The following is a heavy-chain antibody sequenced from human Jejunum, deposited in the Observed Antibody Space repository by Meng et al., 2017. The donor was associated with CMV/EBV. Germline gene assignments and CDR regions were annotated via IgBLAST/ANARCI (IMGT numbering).Heavy chain of an antibody. J-gene: IGHJ4*02. CDR1: WVSLRNDNVA. CDR2: IYGGDEK. D-gene: IGHD3-16*01. V-gene: IGHV2-5*02. Sequence: NVSWVSLRNDNVAVGWVRQPPRKALDWIALIYGGDEKQSNPSLKSKLNITKGNSKKQVVLKMDNMDPVETATYYCAHRWGGYFDNWGQGTLVTVSS. CDR3: AHRWGGYFDN.